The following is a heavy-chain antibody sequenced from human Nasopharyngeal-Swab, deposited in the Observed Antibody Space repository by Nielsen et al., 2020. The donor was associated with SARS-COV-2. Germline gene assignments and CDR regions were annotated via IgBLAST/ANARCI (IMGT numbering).Heavy chain of an antibody. V-gene: IGHV3-30*04. CDR3: ARDAVAANYYYYGMDV. CDR1: GFTFSSYA. CDR2: ISYDGSNK. D-gene: IGHD2-15*01. J-gene: IGHJ6*02. Sequence: GGSLRLSCAASGFTFSSYAMHWVRQAPGKGLEWVAAISYDGSNKYYADSVKGRFTISRDNSKNTLYLQMNSLRAEDTAVYYCARDAVAANYYYYGMDVWGQGTTVTVSS.